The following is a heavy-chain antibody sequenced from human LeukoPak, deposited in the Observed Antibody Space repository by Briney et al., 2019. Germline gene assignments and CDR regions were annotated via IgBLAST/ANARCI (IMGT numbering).Heavy chain of an antibody. CDR1: GFTFHSYG. V-gene: IGHV3-30*03. Sequence: GGTLRLSCAASGFTFHSYGMHWVRQAPGKGLEWVAIISYDGSNEYYADSVKGRFTISRDNSKNTLYLQMNSLRAEDTAVYYCARGSSGWFDDNWFDPWGQGTLVTVSS. D-gene: IGHD6-19*01. CDR2: ISYDGSNE. CDR3: ARGSSGWFDDNWFDP. J-gene: IGHJ5*02.